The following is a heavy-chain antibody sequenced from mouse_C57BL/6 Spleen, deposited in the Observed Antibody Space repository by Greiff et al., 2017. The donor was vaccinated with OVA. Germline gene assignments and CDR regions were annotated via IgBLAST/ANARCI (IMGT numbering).Heavy chain of an antibody. CDR1: GYAFSSYW. J-gene: IGHJ4*01. V-gene: IGHV1-80*01. CDR3: ARDYGSSYPMDY. D-gene: IGHD1-1*01. Sequence: QVHVKQSGAELVKPGASVKISCKASGYAFSSYWMNWVKQRPGKGLEWIGQIYPGDGDTNYNGKFKGKATLTADKSSSTAYMQLSSLTSEDSAVYFCARDYGSSYPMDYWGQGTSVTVSS. CDR2: IYPGDGDT.